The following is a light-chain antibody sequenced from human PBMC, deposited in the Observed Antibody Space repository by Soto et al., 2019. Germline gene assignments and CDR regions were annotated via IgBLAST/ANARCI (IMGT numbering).Light chain of an antibody. CDR2: DVS. CDR3: SSYAGSNYPYV. CDR1: SSDVGYYNY. V-gene: IGLV2-8*01. Sequence: QSVLTQPPSASGSPGQSVTIACTGTSSDVGYYNYVSWYQQPPGKAPKLLIYDVSKRPSGVPDRFSGSKSGNTASLTVSGLQAEDEGDYYCSSYAGSNYPYVFGTGTKVNVL. J-gene: IGLJ1*01.